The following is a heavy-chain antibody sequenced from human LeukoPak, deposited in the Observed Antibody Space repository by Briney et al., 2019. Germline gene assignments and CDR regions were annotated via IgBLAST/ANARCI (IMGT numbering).Heavy chain of an antibody. CDR2: IYSGGST. V-gene: IGHV3-66*01. J-gene: IGHJ4*02. CDR1: GFTVSSNY. D-gene: IGHD6-19*01. Sequence: PGGSLRLSCAASGFTVSSNYMSWVRQAPGKGLEWVSVIYSGGSTYYADSVKGRFTISRDNSKNTLYLQMNSLRAVDTAVYYCARVTAVAANYWGQGTLVTVSS. CDR3: ARVTAVAANY.